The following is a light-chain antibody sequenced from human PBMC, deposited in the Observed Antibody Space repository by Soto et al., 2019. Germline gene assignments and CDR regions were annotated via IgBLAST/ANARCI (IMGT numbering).Light chain of an antibody. CDR2: AAS. J-gene: IGKJ5*01. Sequence: DLQMTQSPSTLSASVGAGVTITCRASQGIRNDLGWYQQKPGKAPKLLIYAASSLQSGVPSRFSGSVSGTDLTITISSLQPEDCATYYCQQLNSYPLTFGQGTRLEIK. V-gene: IGKV1-17*01. CDR3: QQLNSYPLT. CDR1: QGIRND.